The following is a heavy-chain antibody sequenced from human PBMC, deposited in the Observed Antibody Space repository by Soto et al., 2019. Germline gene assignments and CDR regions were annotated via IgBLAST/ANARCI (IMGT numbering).Heavy chain of an antibody. CDR3: LRDGGYCSSTSCLYYYYYYMDV. V-gene: IGHV3-11*01. D-gene: IGHD2-2*01. CDR1: GFTFSDYY. Sequence: GGSLRLSCAASGFTFSDYYMSWIRQAPGKGLEWVSYISSSGSTIYYADYVKGRFTISRDNAKNSLYLQMNSLRAEDTAVYYCLRDGGYCSSTSCLYYYYYYMDVWGKGTTVTVSS. J-gene: IGHJ6*03. CDR2: ISSSGSTI.